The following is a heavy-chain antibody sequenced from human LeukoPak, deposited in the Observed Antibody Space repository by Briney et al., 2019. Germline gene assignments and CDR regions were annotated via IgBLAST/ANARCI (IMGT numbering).Heavy chain of an antibody. D-gene: IGHD3-3*01. Sequence: SETLSLTCTVSGGSISSGSYYWSWIRQPPGKGLEWIGYIYYSGSTNYNPSLKSRVTISVDTSKNQFSLKLSSVTAADTAVYYCARVGAIFGVVNYWGQGTLVTVSS. V-gene: IGHV4-61*01. CDR1: GGSISSGSYY. CDR3: ARVGAIFGVVNY. J-gene: IGHJ4*02. CDR2: IYYSGST.